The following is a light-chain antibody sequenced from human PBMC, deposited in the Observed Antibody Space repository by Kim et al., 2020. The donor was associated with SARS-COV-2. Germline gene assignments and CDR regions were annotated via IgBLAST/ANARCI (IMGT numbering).Light chain of an antibody. J-gene: IGKJ1*01. CDR2: GAS. CDR3: LQDYSYPRT. Sequence: ASVGDRVTMTCRASQGIRNDLGWYQQKPGKAPNLLIYGASSLQSGVPSRFSGSGSGTDFTLTISSLQPEDFATYYCLQDYSYPRTFGQGTKVDIK. V-gene: IGKV1-6*01. CDR1: QGIRND.